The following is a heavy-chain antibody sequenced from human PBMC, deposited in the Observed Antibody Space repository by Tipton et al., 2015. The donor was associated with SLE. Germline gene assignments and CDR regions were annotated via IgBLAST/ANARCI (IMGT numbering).Heavy chain of an antibody. CDR1: GLTFSKNW. V-gene: IGHV3-74*01. CDR3: TTDSSFIVVVVAVDY. J-gene: IGHJ4*02. CDR2: INRDGSTT. D-gene: IGHD2-15*01. Sequence: SLRLSCAASGLTFSKNWMHWVRQAPGKGLVWVSQINRDGSTTNYADSVKGRFTISRDNAKNTVYLQMNSLKTEDTAVYYCTTDSSFIVVVVAVDYWGQGTLVTVSS.